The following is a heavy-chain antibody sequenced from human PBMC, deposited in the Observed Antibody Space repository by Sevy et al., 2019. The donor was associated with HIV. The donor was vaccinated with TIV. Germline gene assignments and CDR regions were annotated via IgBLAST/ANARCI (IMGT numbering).Heavy chain of an antibody. J-gene: IGHJ4*02. V-gene: IGHV3-7*01. CDR1: GFTFDDYW. CDR3: ATRYFDL. CDR2: IRQDGNEL. Sequence: GGSLRLSCAASGFTFDDYWMQWVRQAPGQGLEWVANIRQDGNELYYADSVKGRFTISRDNAKESLFLQMTNLRVEDTAIYYCATRYFDLWGQGTLVTVSA.